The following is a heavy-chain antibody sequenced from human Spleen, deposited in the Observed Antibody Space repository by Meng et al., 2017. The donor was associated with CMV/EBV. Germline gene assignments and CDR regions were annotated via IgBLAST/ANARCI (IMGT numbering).Heavy chain of an antibody. CDR1: GSTFSSYS. Sequence: GGSLRLSCAASGSTFSSYSMNWVRQAPGKGLEWVSSISSSSSYIYYADSVKGRFTISRDNAKNSLYLQMNSLRAEDTAVYYCARDGVPGYSSGWYFDYWGQGTLVTVSS. CDR2: ISSSSSYI. J-gene: IGHJ4*02. V-gene: IGHV3-21*01. CDR3: ARDGVPGYSSGWYFDY. D-gene: IGHD6-19*01.